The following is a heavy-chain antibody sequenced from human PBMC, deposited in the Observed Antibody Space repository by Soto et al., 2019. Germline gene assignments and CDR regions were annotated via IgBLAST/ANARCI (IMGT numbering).Heavy chain of an antibody. D-gene: IGHD3-22*01. CDR3: ARVHEPYYHDSSGPFEY. V-gene: IGHV1-2*02. CDR1: GYTFTGYY. Sequence: ASVKVSCKASGYTFTGYYMHWVRQAPGQGLEWMGWINPNSGGTNYAQKFQGRVTMTRDTSISTAYMELSRLRSDDTAVYYCARVHEPYYHDSSGPFEYWRQGTLGTVAS. J-gene: IGHJ4*02. CDR2: INPNSGGT.